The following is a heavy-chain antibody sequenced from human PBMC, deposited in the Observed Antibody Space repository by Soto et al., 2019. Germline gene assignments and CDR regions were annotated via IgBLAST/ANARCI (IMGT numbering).Heavy chain of an antibody. V-gene: IGHV3-15*01. CDR2: IKSQSDGGTT. CDR3: ATYSSSSLGAFDV. CDR1: GFTFSNVW. D-gene: IGHD6-6*01. Sequence: GGSLRLSCAASGFTFSNVWMTWVCQAPGKGLEWVGRIKSQSDGGTTDYAAPVKGRFTISRDDSENTLSLQMNGLKSEDTAVYYCATYSSSSLGAFDVWGQGTLVTVSS. J-gene: IGHJ3*01.